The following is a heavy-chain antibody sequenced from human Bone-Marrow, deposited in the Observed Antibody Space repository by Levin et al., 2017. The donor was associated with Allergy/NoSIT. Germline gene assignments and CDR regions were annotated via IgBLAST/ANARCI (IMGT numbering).Heavy chain of an antibody. CDR2: IGWNSKTV. Sequence: SLKISCAASGFNFDDYAMHWVRQAPGKGLEWVSGIGWNSKTVGYADSVKGRFSISRDNAKNSLYLQMNSLRPEDTALYFCAKPRGSTYGHYYFYYALDLWGQGTTVTVSS. V-gene: IGHV3-9*01. D-gene: IGHD5-18*01. CDR1: GFNFDDYA. J-gene: IGHJ6*02. CDR3: AKPRGSTYGHYYFYYALDL.